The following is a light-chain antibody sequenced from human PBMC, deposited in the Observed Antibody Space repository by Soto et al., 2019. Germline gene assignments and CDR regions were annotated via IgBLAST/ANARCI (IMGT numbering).Light chain of an antibody. CDR3: AAWDDSLNAPL. Sequence: QSVLTQPPSASGTPGQRVTISCSGSSSNIGSNTVNWYQQLPGTAPKLLIYSNNQRPSVVPDRFSGSKSGTSASLAISGLQSDDEADYYCAAWDDSLNAPLFGGGTKVTVL. CDR1: SSNIGSNT. CDR2: SNN. V-gene: IGLV1-44*01. J-gene: IGLJ3*02.